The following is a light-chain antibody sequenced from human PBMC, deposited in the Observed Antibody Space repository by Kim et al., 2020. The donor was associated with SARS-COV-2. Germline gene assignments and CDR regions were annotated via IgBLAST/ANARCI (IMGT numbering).Light chain of an antibody. J-gene: IGKJ4*01. CDR2: DAS. CDR1: QSVNSQ. Sequence: WFPGERATLSCRTSQSVNSQLAWYQQKFGQPPRLLIYDASNRATGIPARFSGSGSGTDFTLSISSLEPEDFAVYYCQQGSKRPLTFGGGTKVDIK. V-gene: IGKV3-11*01. CDR3: QQGSKRPLT.